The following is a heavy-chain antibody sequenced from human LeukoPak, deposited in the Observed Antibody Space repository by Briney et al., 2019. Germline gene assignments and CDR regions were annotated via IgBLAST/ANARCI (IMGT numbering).Heavy chain of an antibody. Sequence: PGGSLRLSCEASGFTFSSYGVHWVRQAPGKGLEWVAVISYDGSSQSYADSVKGRFTISRDNSKNTLFLQMNSLRSEDTAEYYCAKTIDYGGDSDYWGQGTLVTVSS. CDR2: ISYDGSSQ. D-gene: IGHD4-23*01. CDR3: AKTIDYGGDSDY. J-gene: IGHJ4*02. CDR1: GFTFSSYG. V-gene: IGHV3-30*18.